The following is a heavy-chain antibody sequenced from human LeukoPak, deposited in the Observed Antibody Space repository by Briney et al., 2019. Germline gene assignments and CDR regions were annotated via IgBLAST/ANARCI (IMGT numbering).Heavy chain of an antibody. CDR2: ISGSGGTT. CDR3: AKGGEWLVASAYYYYYMDV. D-gene: IGHD6-19*01. Sequence: GGSLRLSCAASGFTFSSSWMHWVCQAPEKGLEWVSAISGSGGTTYYVDSVKGRFTISRDNSKNTLYLQMNSLRAEDTAEYYCAKGGEWLVASAYYYYYMDVWGKGTTVTISS. CDR1: GFTFSSSW. V-gene: IGHV3-23*01. J-gene: IGHJ6*03.